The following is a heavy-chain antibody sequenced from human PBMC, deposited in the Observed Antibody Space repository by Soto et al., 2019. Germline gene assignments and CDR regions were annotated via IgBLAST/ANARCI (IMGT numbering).Heavy chain of an antibody. Sequence: GGSLRLSCEASGFSFSSFAMNWVRQAPGRGLEWVSYISDDGASIYYADSLKGRFTISRDNAKNSLSLQMNNLRAEDTAVYYCARDNSVQPWLHYFDHWGLGTLGTVS. V-gene: IGHV3-48*03. CDR3: ARDNSVQPWLHYFDH. D-gene: IGHD5-18*01. CDR2: ISDDGASI. J-gene: IGHJ4*02. CDR1: GFSFSSFA.